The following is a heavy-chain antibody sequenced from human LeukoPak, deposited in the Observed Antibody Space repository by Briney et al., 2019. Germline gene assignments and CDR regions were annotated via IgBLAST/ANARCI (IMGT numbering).Heavy chain of an antibody. V-gene: IGHV4-59*08. CDR3: ARSLPLAESSYYFDY. J-gene: IGHJ4*02. CDR2: IFYSGST. CDR1: GGSINTLY. D-gene: IGHD1-14*01. Sequence: PSETLSLTCTVSGGSINTLYWSWIRQSPGKGLEWIGYIFYSGSTNYNPSLKSRVTIAVDTSRNQFSLRLSSVTAADTAVYYCARSLPLAESSYYFDYWGQGTLVTVSS.